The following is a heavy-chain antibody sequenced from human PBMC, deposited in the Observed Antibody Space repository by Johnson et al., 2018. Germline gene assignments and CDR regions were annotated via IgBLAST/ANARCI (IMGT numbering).Heavy chain of an antibody. D-gene: IGHD2-2*01. CDR3: AFRYCSSTSCYYPGAFDI. Sequence: QVQLVQSGAEVKKXGSSVKVSCKASGGTFSSYAISWVRQAPGQGLEWMGGIIPIFGTANYAQKFQGRVTITADESTSTAYMVLSSLRSEDTAVYYCAFRYCSSTSCYYPGAFDIWGQGTMVTVSS. V-gene: IGHV1-69*01. J-gene: IGHJ3*02. CDR2: IIPIFGTA. CDR1: GGTFSSYA.